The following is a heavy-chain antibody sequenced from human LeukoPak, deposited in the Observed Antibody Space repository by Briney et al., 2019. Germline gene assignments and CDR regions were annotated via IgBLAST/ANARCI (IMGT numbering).Heavy chain of an antibody. D-gene: IGHD2-8*01. CDR2: IGTAGDT. J-gene: IGHJ4*02. V-gene: IGHV3-13*01. Sequence: GGSLRLSCAASGFTFSSYDMHWVRQATGKGLEWVSAIGTAGDTYYPGSVKGRFTISRENAKNSLYLQMNSLRAGDTAVYYCARGDRYAMDFDYWGQGTLVTVSS. CDR1: GFTFSSYD. CDR3: ARGDRYAMDFDY.